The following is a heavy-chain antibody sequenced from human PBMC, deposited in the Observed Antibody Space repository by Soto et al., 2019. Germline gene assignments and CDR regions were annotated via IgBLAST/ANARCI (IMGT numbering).Heavy chain of an antibody. Sequence: QVQLVQSGAEVKKPGSSVKVSCKASGGTFSSYAISWVRQAPGQGLEWMGGIIPIFGTANYAQKFQGRVTITADESTSTAYMELSSLRSEDTAVYYCARDPARGATSRGYYYGMDVWGQGTTVTVSS. CDR3: ARDPARGATSRGYYYGMDV. V-gene: IGHV1-69*12. CDR1: GGTFSSYA. J-gene: IGHJ6*02. D-gene: IGHD3-10*01. CDR2: IIPIFGTA.